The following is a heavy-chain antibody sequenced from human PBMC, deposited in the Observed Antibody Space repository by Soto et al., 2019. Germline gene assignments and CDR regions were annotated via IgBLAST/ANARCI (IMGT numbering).Heavy chain of an antibody. D-gene: IGHD3-10*01. Sequence: EVHLLESGGGLVQPGGSLRLSCAASGFTFSNYAMTWVRQAPGKGLEWVSVISGTGGGTNNADSAKGRFTTSRDNSKNTLYLQMNSLRAEDTAVYYCAKRAFYGSGIPNYRGMDVWGKGTAVTVSS. J-gene: IGHJ6*04. CDR3: AKRAFYGSGIPNYRGMDV. V-gene: IGHV3-23*01. CDR1: GFTFSNYA. CDR2: ISGTGGGT.